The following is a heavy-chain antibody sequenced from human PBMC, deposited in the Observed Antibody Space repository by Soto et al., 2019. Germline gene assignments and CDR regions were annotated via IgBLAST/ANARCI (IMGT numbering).Heavy chain of an antibody. Sequence: GGSLRLSCAASGFTFSSYGMHWVRQAPGKGLEWVAVISYDGSNKYYADSVKGRFTISRDNSKNTLYLQMNSLRAEDTAVYYCAKDEAVAAPFDYWGQGTLVTVSS. V-gene: IGHV3-30*18. D-gene: IGHD6-19*01. J-gene: IGHJ4*02. CDR3: AKDEAVAAPFDY. CDR1: GFTFSSYG. CDR2: ISYDGSNK.